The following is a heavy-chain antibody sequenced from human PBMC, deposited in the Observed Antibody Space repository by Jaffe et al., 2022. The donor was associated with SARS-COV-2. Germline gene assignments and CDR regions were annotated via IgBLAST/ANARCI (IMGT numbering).Heavy chain of an antibody. CDR3: ARALGYCSGGSCYADYYYGMDV. V-gene: IGHV4-59*01. J-gene: IGHJ6*02. D-gene: IGHD2-15*01. CDR2: IYYSGST. CDR1: GGSISSYY. Sequence: QVQLQESGPGLVKPSETLSLTCTVSGGSISSYYWSWIRQPPGKGLEWIGYIYYSGSTNYNPSLKSRVTISVDTSKNQFSLKLSSVTAADTAVYYCARALGYCSGGSCYADYYYGMDVWGQGTTVTVSS.